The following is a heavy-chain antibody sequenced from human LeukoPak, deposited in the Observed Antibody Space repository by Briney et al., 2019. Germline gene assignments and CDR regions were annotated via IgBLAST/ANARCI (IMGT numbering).Heavy chain of an antibody. J-gene: IGHJ6*02. V-gene: IGHV3-21*01. D-gene: IGHD2-2*01. CDR2: ISSSSSYI. CDR3: ARDRSSTRMDV. Sequence: GGSLRLSCAASGFTFSSYSMNWVRQAPGKGLEWVSSISSSSSYIYYADSVKGRFSISRDNAKNSLYLQMNSLRAEDTAVYYCARDRSSTRMDVWGQGTTVTVSS. CDR1: GFTFSSYS.